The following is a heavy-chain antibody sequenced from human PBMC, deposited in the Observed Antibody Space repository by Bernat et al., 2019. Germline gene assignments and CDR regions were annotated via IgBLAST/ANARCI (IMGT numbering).Heavy chain of an antibody. D-gene: IGHD5-12*01. V-gene: IGHV4-61*08. CDR1: GGPVSSADYY. CDR3: ARVPGIAIRRGPSIMTRYYYYYVGV. J-gene: IGHJ6*03. Sequence: QVQLQESGPGLVKPSETLSLTCTVSGGPVSSADYYWSWIRQPPGKGLEWIGYIYYSGSTNYNPSLKSRVTISVDTSKNQLSLKLSSVTAADTAVYYCARVPGIAIRRGPSIMTRYYYYYVGVWGKGTTV. CDR2: IYYSGST.